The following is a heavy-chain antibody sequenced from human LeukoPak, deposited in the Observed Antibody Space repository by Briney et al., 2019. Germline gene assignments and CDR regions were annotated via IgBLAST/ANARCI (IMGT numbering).Heavy chain of an antibody. Sequence: GGSLRLSCAASGFTFSSYSMNWVRLAPGKGLEWVSSISSSSRYIYFADSLKGRFTISRDNAKNSLYLQMNSLRAEDTAVYYCARHLSGVTGYTYGRGIDYWGQGTLVTVSS. CDR3: ARHLSGVTGYTYGRGIDY. CDR2: ISSSSRYI. CDR1: GFTFSSYS. V-gene: IGHV3-21*01. D-gene: IGHD5-18*01. J-gene: IGHJ4*02.